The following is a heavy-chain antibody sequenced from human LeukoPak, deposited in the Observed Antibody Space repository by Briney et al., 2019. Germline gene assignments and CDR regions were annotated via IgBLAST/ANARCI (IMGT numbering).Heavy chain of an antibody. CDR1: GFTFSSFG. D-gene: IGHD1-7*01. CDR3: VRGVGVSRFNYLDP. Sequence: PGRSLTLSCAASGFTFSSFGMHWVRQAPRKGREWVAVIWYDASNKYYADSVKGRFTISRDNSKNTLYLQMNSLRDDDTAVYYCVRGVGVSRFNYLDPWGQGTLVIVSS. V-gene: IGHV3-33*01. J-gene: IGHJ5*02. CDR2: IWYDASNK.